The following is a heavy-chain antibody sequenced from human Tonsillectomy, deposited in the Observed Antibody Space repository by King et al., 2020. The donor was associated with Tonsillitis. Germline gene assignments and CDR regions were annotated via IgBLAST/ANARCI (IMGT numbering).Heavy chain of an antibody. J-gene: IGHJ3*01. CDR3: VKAHVSRSDHYDAFDF. D-gene: IGHD2-15*01. CDR1: GFIFSRYI. Sequence: VQLVESGGGLVQPGGSLRLSCSASGFIFSRYIMHWVRQAPGKGLEYVSAIDSNGDTYYVDSVKGRFTISRDNSKNTLYLQMSSLRSEDTAVYFCVKAHVSRSDHYDAFDFWGQGTMVTVSS. V-gene: IGHV3-64D*06. CDR2: IDSNGDT.